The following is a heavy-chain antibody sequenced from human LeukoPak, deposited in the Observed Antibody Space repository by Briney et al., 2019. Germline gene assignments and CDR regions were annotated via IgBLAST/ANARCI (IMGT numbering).Heavy chain of an antibody. D-gene: IGHD3-10*01. CDR1: SGSISNYY. CDR3: VRAGTYGVRAVISPDV. J-gene: IGHJ6*02. V-gene: IGHV4-4*07. CDR2: FYPSGNT. Sequence: PSETLSLTCSVSSGSISNYYWSWIRQSAGKGLEWIGRFYPSGNTMYNPSLTSRVTMSVDTSQNQFSLNLNSVTAADTAVYYCVRAGTYGVRAVISPDVWGQGTTVTVSS.